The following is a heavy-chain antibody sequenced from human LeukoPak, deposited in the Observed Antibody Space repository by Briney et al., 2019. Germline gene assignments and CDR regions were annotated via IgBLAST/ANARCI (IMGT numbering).Heavy chain of an antibody. V-gene: IGHV3-23*01. CDR2: ISGSGGST. CDR1: GFTFSSYA. J-gene: IGHJ4*02. D-gene: IGHD6-13*01. CDR3: AKSGAAAGADWYFDY. Sequence: GGSLRLSCAASGFTFSSYAMSWVRQAPGKGLEWVSAISGSGGSTYYADSVKGRFTISRDNSKNTLYLQMNSLRAEDTAVYYCAKSGAAAGADWYFDYWGQGTLVTVPS.